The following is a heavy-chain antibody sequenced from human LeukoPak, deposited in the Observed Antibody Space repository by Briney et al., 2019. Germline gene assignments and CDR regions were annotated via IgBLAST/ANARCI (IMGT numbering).Heavy chain of an antibody. CDR2: ITGSGKST. Sequence: PSGGSLRLSCAASGFTFSSYTINWVRQAPGKGLERVSGITGSGKSTYYADSVKGRFTISRDNSKSTLYLQMNSLRAEDTAVYYCAKDPPVAGLSYFDYWGQGTLLTVSS. V-gene: IGHV3-23*01. J-gene: IGHJ4*02. CDR1: GFTFSSYT. D-gene: IGHD6-19*01. CDR3: AKDPPVAGLSYFDY.